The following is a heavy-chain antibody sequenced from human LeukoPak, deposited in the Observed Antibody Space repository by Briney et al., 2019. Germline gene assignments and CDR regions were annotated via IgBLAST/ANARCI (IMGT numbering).Heavy chain of an antibody. CDR2: IIHRGST. V-gene: IGHV4-34*12. CDR1: GGSFSGYY. Sequence: SETLSLTCAVYGGSFSGYYWSWIRQPPGKGLEWIGEIIHRGSTNYNPSLKSPVNISVATSKNQFSLQVRSVTAADTAVYYCARVARHDYTYYPGGNYFDYWGQGTLVTVSS. D-gene: IGHD4-11*01. J-gene: IGHJ4*02. CDR3: ARVARHDYTYYPGGNYFDY.